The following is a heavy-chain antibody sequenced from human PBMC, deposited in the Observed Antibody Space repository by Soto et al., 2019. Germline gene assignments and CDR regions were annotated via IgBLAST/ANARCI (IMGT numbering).Heavy chain of an antibody. J-gene: IGHJ4*02. CDR1: GYSISSSNW. CDR3: ARREIEGPIDY. D-gene: IGHD1-26*01. CDR2: IYYSGTP. V-gene: IGHV4-28*01. Sequence: ETLSLTCAVSGYSISSSNWWGWIRQPPRKGLEWIGYIYYSGTPYYNPSLKSRVTMSVDTSKNQFSLKLTSVTAVDTAVYYCARREIEGPIDYWGQGTLVTVSS.